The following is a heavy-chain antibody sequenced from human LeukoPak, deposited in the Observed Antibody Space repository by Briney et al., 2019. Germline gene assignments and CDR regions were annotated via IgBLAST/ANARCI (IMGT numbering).Heavy chain of an antibody. Sequence: PSETLSLTCTISGGSIRSSSYYWGWIRQPPGKGLEWIGNIYYSGSTYYNPSLKSRVTISVDTSKNQFSLKLSSVTAADTAVYYCARVFKYDFWSGYPSAGNWFDPWGQGTLVTVSS. CDR2: IYYSGST. D-gene: IGHD3-3*01. V-gene: IGHV4-39*01. J-gene: IGHJ5*02. CDR3: ARVFKYDFWSGYPSAGNWFDP. CDR1: GGSIRSSSYY.